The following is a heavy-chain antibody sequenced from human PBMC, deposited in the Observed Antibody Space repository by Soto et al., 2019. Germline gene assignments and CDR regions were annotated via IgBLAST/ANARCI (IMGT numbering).Heavy chain of an antibody. CDR1: GYIFTSYD. V-gene: IGHV1-8*01. D-gene: IGHD3-22*01. Sequence: ASVKVSCKASGYIFTSYDINWVRQATGQGLEWMGWMNPNSGNTGYAQKFQGRVTMTRNTSISTAYMELSSLRSEDTAVYYCARGPTYYYGSSGYSPLSDYWGQGTLVTVSS. J-gene: IGHJ4*02. CDR2: MNPNSGNT. CDR3: ARGPTYYYGSSGYSPLSDY.